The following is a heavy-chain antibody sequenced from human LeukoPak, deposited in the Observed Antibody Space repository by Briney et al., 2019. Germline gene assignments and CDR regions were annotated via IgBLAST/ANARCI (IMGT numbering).Heavy chain of an antibody. CDR1: GFTFSSYS. V-gene: IGHV3-48*01. D-gene: IGHD6-13*01. CDR2: ISSSSSTI. CDR3: ARDRQQLDGSVDYYYYMDV. Sequence: GGSLRLSCAASGFTFSSYSMNWVRQAPGKGLEWVSYISSSSSTIYYADSVKGRFTISRDNAKNSLYLQMNSLRAEDTAVYYCARDRQQLDGSVDYYYYMDVWGKGTTVTVSS. J-gene: IGHJ6*03.